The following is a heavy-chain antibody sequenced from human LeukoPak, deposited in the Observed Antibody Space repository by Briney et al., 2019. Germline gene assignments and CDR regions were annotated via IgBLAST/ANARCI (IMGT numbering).Heavy chain of an antibody. D-gene: IGHD5-12*01. CDR3: ARDVGNSGHEVFDY. V-gene: IGHV1-2*02. CDR1: GYTFAGYY. J-gene: IGHJ4*02. CDR2: INPNSGDT. Sequence: ASVRVSCKASGYTFAGYYLHWVRQAPGQGLEWMGWINPNSGDTNYAQKFQGRVTMTRDTSISTAYMELSRLSSDDTAVYYCARDVGNSGHEVFDYWGQGTLVTVSS.